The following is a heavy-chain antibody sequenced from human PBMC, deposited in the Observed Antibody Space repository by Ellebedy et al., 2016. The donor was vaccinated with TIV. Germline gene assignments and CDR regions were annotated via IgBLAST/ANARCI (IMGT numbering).Heavy chain of an antibody. V-gene: IGHV4-39*07. CDR3: ARFKYYGSGSY. CDR1: GGSISSSSYY. J-gene: IGHJ4*02. CDR2: IYYSGST. Sequence: SETLSLXXTVSGGSISSSSYYWGWIRQPPGKGLEWIGSIYYSGSTNYNPSLKSRVTISVDTSKNQFSLKLSSVTAADTAVYYCARFKYYGSGSYWGQGTLVTVSS. D-gene: IGHD3-10*01.